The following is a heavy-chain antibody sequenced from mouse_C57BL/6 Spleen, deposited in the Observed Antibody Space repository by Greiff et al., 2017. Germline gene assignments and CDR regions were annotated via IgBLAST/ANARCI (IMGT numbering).Heavy chain of an antibody. D-gene: IGHD2-1*01. J-gene: IGHJ3*01. V-gene: IGHV2-6-1*01. CDR2: ICRNSGR. Sequence: VQVVESGPGLVAPSHSLSITCNVSGFSLTRYSVHWVRQPPGKGLEWLVVICRNSGRTYNSALNTRMSISNDNYNSKVFLKMNSRQTSDTAVYYCARHGKGGFAYWGQGTLVTVSA. CDR1: GFSLTRYS. CDR3: ARHGKGGFAY.